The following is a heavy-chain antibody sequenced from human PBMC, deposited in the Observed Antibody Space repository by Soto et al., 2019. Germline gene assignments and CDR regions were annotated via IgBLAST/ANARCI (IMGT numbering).Heavy chain of an antibody. CDR1: GFTFSSYA. V-gene: IGHV3-23*01. D-gene: IGHD3-16*02. CDR2: ISGSGGST. J-gene: IGHJ6*02. CDR3: AKARLYYTSGMDV. Sequence: GGSLRLSCAASGFTFSSYAMGWVRQAPGKGLEWVSAISGSGGSTYYADSVKGRFTISRDNSKNTLYPQMNSLRAEDTAVYYCAKARLYYTSGMDVWGQGTTVTVSS.